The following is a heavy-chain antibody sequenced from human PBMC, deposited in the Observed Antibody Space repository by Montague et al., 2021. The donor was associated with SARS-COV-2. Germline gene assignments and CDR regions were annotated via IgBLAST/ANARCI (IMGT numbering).Heavy chain of an antibody. CDR3: ARREDYDGSGSYAN. CDR2: IYYSGST. J-gene: IGHJ4*02. V-gene: IGHV4-39*01. D-gene: IGHD3-10*01. CDR1: GDSISTDNW. Sequence: SETLSLTCVVSGDSISTDNWWTWVRQPPGKGLEWIGSIYYSGSTYYNPSLKSRVTISVDTSKNQFSLQLSSVTAADTAVYYCARREDYDGSGSYANWGQGTLVTVSS.